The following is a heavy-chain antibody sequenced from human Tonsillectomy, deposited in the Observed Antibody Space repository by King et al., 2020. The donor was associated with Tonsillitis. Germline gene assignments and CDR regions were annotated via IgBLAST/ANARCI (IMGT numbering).Heavy chain of an antibody. CDR2: ISNDGSNI. D-gene: IGHD5-12*01. Sequence: VQLVESGGGVVQPGRSLRLSCAASGFTFSSYGMHWVRQAPGKGLEWVAVISNDGSNIHYADSVKGRFTISRDNSKNTLYLQMNSLRAEDTAVYYCAKAKGGTSGHDYLFDYWGQGTLVTVSS. V-gene: IGHV3-30*18. CDR1: GFTFSSYG. CDR3: AKAKGGTSGHDYLFDY. J-gene: IGHJ4*02.